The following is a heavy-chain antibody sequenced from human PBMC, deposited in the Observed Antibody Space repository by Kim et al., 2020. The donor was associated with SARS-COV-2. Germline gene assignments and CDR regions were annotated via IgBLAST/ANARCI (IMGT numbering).Heavy chain of an antibody. CDR1: GFTFDSYA. J-gene: IGHJ4*02. CDR2: IVGSGDRT. D-gene: IGHD1-1*01. CDR3: AKDLKALERGGPDS. V-gene: IGHV3-23*01. Sequence: GGSLRLSCAASGFTFDSYAMSWVRQTPGKGLEWVSVIVGSGDRTYYADSVKGRFAISRDNSKNTLCLQMNSLRGDDTAIYYCAKDLKALERGGPDSWGQG.